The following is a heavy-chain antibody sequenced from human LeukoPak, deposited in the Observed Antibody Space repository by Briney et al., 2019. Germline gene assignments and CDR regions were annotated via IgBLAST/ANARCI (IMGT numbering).Heavy chain of an antibody. J-gene: IGHJ4*02. CDR2: ISYDGSKK. CDR1: GFTFSSFP. Sequence: GGSLRLSCAASGFTFSSFPIHWVRQAPGKGLEWVALISYDGSKKYYADSVKGRFTISRDNSKSTLYLQMSSLRAEDTAVYYCARGYSHGSAAFDYWGQETLVTVSS. V-gene: IGHV3-30*03. CDR3: ARGYSHGSAAFDY. D-gene: IGHD5-18*01.